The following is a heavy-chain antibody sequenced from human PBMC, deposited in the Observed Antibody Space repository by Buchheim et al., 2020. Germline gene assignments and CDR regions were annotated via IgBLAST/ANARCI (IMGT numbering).Heavy chain of an antibody. CDR3: ARTDCGTTHCNHLRY. CDR1: GFTFSTYA. V-gene: IGHV3-30*03. Sequence: QVQLVESGGGVAQPGRSLRLSCAASGFTFSTYAMHWVRQAPGKGLEWLAVISDDGTNNYYTDAVKGRFTISRDNSKNTVYLQVDSLTTEDTAAYYCARTDCGTTHCNHLRYWGLGTL. CDR2: ISDDGTNN. J-gene: IGHJ4*02. D-gene: IGHD2-21*01.